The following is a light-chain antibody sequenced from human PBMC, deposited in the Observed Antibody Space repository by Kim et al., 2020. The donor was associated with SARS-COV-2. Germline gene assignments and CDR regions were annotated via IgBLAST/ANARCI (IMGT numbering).Light chain of an antibody. J-gene: IGKJ5*01. CDR3: LQHNTYPIT. CDR1: QDIRND. CDR2: GAS. Sequence: ASVEDRVSITCQARQDIRNDLGWYQQNPGRAPKRLIYGASSLQSGVPTRFSGSGSGTEFTLTISSLQPEDFATYFCLQHNTYPITFGQGTRLEIK. V-gene: IGKV1-17*01.